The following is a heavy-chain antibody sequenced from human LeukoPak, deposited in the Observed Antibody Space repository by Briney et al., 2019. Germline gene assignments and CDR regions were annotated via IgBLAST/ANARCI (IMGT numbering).Heavy chain of an antibody. Sequence: ASVKVSCKASGYTFTSYAMHWVRQAPGQRLEWMGWINAGNGNTKYSQKFQGRVTITRDTSASTAYMELSSLRSEDTAVYYCARSREDGEAAAGLNWFDPWGQGTLVTVSS. CDR2: INAGNGNT. CDR1: GYTFTSYA. J-gene: IGHJ5*02. D-gene: IGHD6-13*01. CDR3: ARSREDGEAAAGLNWFDP. V-gene: IGHV1-3*01.